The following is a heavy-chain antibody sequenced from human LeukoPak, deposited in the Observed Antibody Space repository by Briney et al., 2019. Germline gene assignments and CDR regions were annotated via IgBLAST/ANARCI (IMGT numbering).Heavy chain of an antibody. D-gene: IGHD5-18*01. J-gene: IGHJ4*02. CDR2: ISSSSSYI. Sequence: GGSLRLSCAASGFTFSSYSMNWVRQAPEKGLEWVSSISSSSSYIYYADSVKGRFTISRDNAKNSLYLQMNSLRAEDTAVYYCARVERGYRKGSLDYWGQGTLVTVSS. CDR1: GFTFSSYS. CDR3: ARVERGYRKGSLDY. V-gene: IGHV3-21*01.